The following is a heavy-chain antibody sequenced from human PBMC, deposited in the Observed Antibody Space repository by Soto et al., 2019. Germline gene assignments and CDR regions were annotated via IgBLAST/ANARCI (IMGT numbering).Heavy chain of an antibody. Sequence: QVQLVQSGAEVKKPGASVKVSCKASGYTVTAYYVHWVRQAPGQGLEWMGWINPNSGGTNYAQKLQGWVTMTRDTSISTVYMELSRLRFDDTAVYYCARMIAASGHYGMDVWGQGTTVTVSS. CDR1: GYTVTAYY. V-gene: IGHV1-2*04. CDR3: ARMIAASGHYGMDV. CDR2: INPNSGGT. J-gene: IGHJ6*02. D-gene: IGHD6-13*01.